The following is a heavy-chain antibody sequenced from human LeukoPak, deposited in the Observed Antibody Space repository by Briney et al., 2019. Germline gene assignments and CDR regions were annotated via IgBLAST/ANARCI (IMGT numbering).Heavy chain of an antibody. CDR3: AGTFYGSDNAFDI. V-gene: IGHV4-39*01. CDR2: IYYSGST. D-gene: IGHD1-26*01. CDR1: GGSISSSSYY. Sequence: PSETLSLTCTVSGGSISSSSYYWGWIRQPPGKGLEWIGSIYYSGSTYYNPSLKSRVTVSVDTSKNQFALKLSSVTAADTAVYYCAGTFYGSDNAFDIWGQGTMVTVSS. J-gene: IGHJ3*02.